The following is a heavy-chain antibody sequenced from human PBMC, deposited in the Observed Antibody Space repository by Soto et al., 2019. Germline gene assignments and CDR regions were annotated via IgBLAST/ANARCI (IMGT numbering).Heavy chain of an antibody. J-gene: IGHJ5*02. CDR1: GYTFTSYY. V-gene: IGHV1-46*01. CDR2: INPSGGST. Sequence: QVQLVQSGAEVKKPGASVKVSCKASGYTFTSYYMHWVRQAPGQGLEWMGIINPSGGSTSYAQKCQGRVTMTRDTSTSTVYMELSSLRSEDTAVYYCARDFGGYCSGGSCYPSGWFDPWGQGTLVTVSS. D-gene: IGHD2-15*01. CDR3: ARDFGGYCSGGSCYPSGWFDP.